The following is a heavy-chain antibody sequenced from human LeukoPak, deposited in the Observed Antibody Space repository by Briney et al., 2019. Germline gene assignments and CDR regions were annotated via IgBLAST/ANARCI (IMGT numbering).Heavy chain of an antibody. CDR3: ARVVSGSAVYNWFDP. V-gene: IGHV4-39*01. Sequence: PSETLSLTCTVSGGSISSSSYYWGWIRQPPGKGLEWIGSIYYSGSTYYNPSLKSRFTISVDTSKNQFSLKLSSVTAADTAVYYCARVVSGSAVYNWFDPWGQGTLVTVSS. J-gene: IGHJ5*02. CDR1: GGSISSSSYY. D-gene: IGHD3-22*01. CDR2: IYYSGST.